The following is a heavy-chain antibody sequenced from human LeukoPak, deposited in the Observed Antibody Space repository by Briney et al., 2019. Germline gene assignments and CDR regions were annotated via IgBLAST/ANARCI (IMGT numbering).Heavy chain of an antibody. D-gene: IGHD1-1*01. CDR1: GFTFSSYS. CDR3: ARYRIRQYNDY. Sequence: GGSLRLSCAASGFTFSSYSMNWVRQAPGKGLEWVSSISSSSSYIYYADSVKGRFTISRDSAKNSLYLQMNSLRAEDTAVYYCARYRIRQYNDYWGQGTLVTVSS. J-gene: IGHJ4*02. V-gene: IGHV3-21*01. CDR2: ISSSSSYI.